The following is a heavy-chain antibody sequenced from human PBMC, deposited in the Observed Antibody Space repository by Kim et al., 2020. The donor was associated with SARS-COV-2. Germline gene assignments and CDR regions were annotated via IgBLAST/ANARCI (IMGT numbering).Heavy chain of an antibody. Sequence: GGSLRLSCAASGFTFSSYSMNWVRQAPGKGLEWVSSISSSSSYIYYADSVKGRFTISRDNAKNSLYLQMNSLRAEDTAVYYCARGIVGATTPVTYWGQGTLVTVSS. CDR2: ISSSSSYI. J-gene: IGHJ4*02. V-gene: IGHV3-21*01. D-gene: IGHD1-26*01. CDR1: GFTFSSYS. CDR3: ARGIVGATTPVTY.